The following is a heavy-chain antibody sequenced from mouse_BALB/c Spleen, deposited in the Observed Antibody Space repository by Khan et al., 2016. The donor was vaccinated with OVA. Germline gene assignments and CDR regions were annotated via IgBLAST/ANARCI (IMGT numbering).Heavy chain of an antibody. CDR1: GYIFTDYY. CDR3: ARRNYFGYTLAY. V-gene: IGHV1-77*01. CDR2: ISPGSGDI. J-gene: IGHJ3*01. Sequence: QVQLQQSGTELARPGASVKLSCKASGYIFTDYYINWVKERTGQGLEWIGEISPGSGDIYYNETFKGKATLTADKSSSTAYRQCSRRTSEDSAVYYCARRNYFGYTLAYWGQGTLVTVSA. D-gene: IGHD1-2*01.